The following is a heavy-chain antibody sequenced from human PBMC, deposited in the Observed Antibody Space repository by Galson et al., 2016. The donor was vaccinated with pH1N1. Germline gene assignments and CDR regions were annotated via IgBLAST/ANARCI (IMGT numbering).Heavy chain of an antibody. D-gene: IGHD1-1*01. CDR3: ARARLFTTGDATGYFDY. CDR2: FCGGGGRI. Sequence: SLRLSCAASGFTFSSYSMTWVRQAPGKGLEWVSGFCGGGGRIDYADFVKGRFTISRDNSKSMLYLQMDSLRAEDTAVYFCARARLFTTGDATGYFDYWGQGTLVTASS. V-gene: IGHV3-23*01. J-gene: IGHJ4*02. CDR1: GFTFSSYS.